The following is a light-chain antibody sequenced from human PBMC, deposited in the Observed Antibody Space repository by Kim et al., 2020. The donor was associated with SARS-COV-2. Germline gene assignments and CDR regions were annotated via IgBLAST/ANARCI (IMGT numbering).Light chain of an antibody. CDR1: QSVSSSY. Sequence: EIVLTQSPGTLSLSPGERATLSCRASQSVSSSYLAWYQQKPCQAPRLLIYGASSRATGIPDRFSGSGSGTDFTLTISRLEPEDVAVYYCQQYSGSPTFGEGTKVDIK. CDR3: QQYSGSPT. V-gene: IGKV3-20*01. CDR2: GAS. J-gene: IGKJ1*01.